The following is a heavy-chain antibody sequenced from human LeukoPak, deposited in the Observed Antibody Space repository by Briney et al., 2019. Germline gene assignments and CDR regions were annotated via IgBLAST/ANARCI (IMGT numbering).Heavy chain of an antibody. CDR1: GGXFSGYY. D-gene: IGHD4-23*01. CDR3: ARGQYGGNSGWFDP. Sequence: SETLSLTCAVYGGXFSGYYCSWIRQPPGKGLEWIGQINHSGSTNYNPSLKSRVTISVDTSKNQFSLKLSSVTAADTAVYFCARGQYGGNSGWFDPWGQGTLVTVSS. V-gene: IGHV4-34*01. J-gene: IGHJ5*02. CDR2: INHSGST.